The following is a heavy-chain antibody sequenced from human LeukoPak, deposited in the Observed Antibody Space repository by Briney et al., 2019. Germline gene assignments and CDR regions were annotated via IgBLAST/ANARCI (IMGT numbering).Heavy chain of an antibody. V-gene: IGHV1-18*01. CDR3: ARAWDYSPRGRFDY. Sequence: SVTVSCKASGYIFRNYAVVWVRQAPGQGREWMGWISTHHTTTAYAQKFQDRVIMTVDTTKNTGYMELRNLRSDDRAVYYCARAWDYSPRGRFDYWGQGTLVSGSS. CDR2: ISTHHTTT. D-gene: IGHD4-11*01. CDR1: GYIFRNYA. J-gene: IGHJ4*02.